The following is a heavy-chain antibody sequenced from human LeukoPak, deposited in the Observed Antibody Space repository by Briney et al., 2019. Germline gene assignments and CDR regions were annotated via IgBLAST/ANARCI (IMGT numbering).Heavy chain of an antibody. CDR1: GFTFSSYE. CDR2: ISSSGSII. CDR3: ARRLDN. Sequence: PGGSLRLSCAASGFTFSSYEMNWVRQAPGKGLKWVSYISSSGSIIYYADPVKGRFTISRDNAKNSLYLQMNSLRAEDTAVYYCARRLDNWGQGTLVTVSS. J-gene: IGHJ4*02. V-gene: IGHV3-48*03.